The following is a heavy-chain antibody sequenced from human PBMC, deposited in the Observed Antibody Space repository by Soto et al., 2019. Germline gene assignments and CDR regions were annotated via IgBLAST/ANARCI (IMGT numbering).Heavy chain of an antibody. CDR1: GGSISSYY. D-gene: IGHD2-2*01. CDR3: ARRDCSSTSCYGGGYNWFDP. J-gene: IGHJ5*02. V-gene: IGHV4-59*08. Sequence: SETLSLTCTVSGGSISSYYWSWIRQPPGKGLEWIGYIYYSGSTNYNPSLKSRVTISVDTSKNQFSLKLSSVTAADTAVYYCARRDCSSTSCYGGGYNWFDPWGQGTLVTVSS. CDR2: IYYSGST.